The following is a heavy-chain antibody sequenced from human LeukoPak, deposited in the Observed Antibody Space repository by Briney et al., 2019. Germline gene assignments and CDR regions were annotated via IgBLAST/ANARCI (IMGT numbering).Heavy chain of an antibody. J-gene: IGHJ3*02. CDR2: IYSGGST. V-gene: IGHV3-66*01. CDR1: GFTFDDYA. CDR3: ARRKGAFDI. Sequence: GGSLRLSCAASGFTFDDYAMHWVRQVPGKGLEWVSVIYSGGSTYYADSVKGRFTISRDNSKNTLYLQMNSLRAEDTAVYYCARRKGAFDIWGQGTMVTVSS.